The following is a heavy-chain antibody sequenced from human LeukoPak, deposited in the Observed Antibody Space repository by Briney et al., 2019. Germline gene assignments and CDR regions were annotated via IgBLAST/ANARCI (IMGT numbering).Heavy chain of an antibody. CDR1: GLTSSSSW. D-gene: IGHD1-26*01. Sequence: GGSLRPSCAASGLTSSSSWMTWVRQAPGKGLEWVANIKEDASETNYVGSAMGRFAISRDNAKNTLYLQMNSLRVEDTAIYYCTRGSPLDYWGQGTQVTVSS. CDR2: IKEDASET. V-gene: IGHV3-7*01. J-gene: IGHJ4*02. CDR3: TRGSPLDY.